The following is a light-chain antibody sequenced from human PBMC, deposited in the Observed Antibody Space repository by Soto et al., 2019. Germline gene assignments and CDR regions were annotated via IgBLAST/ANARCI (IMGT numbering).Light chain of an antibody. V-gene: IGLV1-40*01. CDR2: GNS. CDR1: SSNIGAGYD. Sequence: QSVLTQPPSVSGAPGLRVTISCTGSSSNIGAGYDVHWYQQLPGTAPKLLIYGNSNRPSGVPDRFSGSKTGTSASLAITGLQAEDEAEYYGQSYDSSLSALVFGGGTKLTV. CDR3: QSYDSSLSALV. J-gene: IGLJ2*01.